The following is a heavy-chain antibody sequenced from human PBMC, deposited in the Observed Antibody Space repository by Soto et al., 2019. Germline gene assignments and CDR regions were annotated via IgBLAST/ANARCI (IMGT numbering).Heavy chain of an antibody. Sequence: GGSLRLSCAAFGFTFSNPWMTWVRQAPGKGLEWVGRIKSKSGGETIDYAAPVKGRFTISSDDSKSTLYLEMNNLKIEDTAVYYCTTVYYGDSRSLDYWGQGTLVTVSS. D-gene: IGHD4-17*01. V-gene: IGHV3-15*01. CDR1: GFTFSNPW. CDR2: IKSKSGGETI. CDR3: TTVYYGDSRSLDY. J-gene: IGHJ4*02.